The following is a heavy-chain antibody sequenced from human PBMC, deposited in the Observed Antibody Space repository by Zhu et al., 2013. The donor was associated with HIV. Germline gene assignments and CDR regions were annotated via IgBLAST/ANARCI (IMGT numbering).Heavy chain of an antibody. CDR2: LHLNSGGT. Sequence: QVQLVQSGAEVKKPGASVKVSCKASGHIFTRYYLHWVRQAPGQGLEWMGWLHLNSGGTNYAQKFQGGVTMTRDTSISTAFMEVTSLKSDDTAVYYCATSSGYSSGWGAFDIWGQGTMVTVSS. V-gene: IGHV1-2*02. CDR1: GHIFTRYY. J-gene: IGHJ3*02. D-gene: IGHD6-19*01. CDR3: ATSSGYSSGWGAFDI.